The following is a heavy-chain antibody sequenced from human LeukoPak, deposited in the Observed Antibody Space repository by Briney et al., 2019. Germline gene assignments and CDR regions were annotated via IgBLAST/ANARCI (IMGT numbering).Heavy chain of an antibody. CDR2: IYHSGST. CDR1: GGSISSGGYY. CDR3: AGYYDFWSGSGYYFDY. Sequence: SETLSLTCTVSGGSISSGGYYWSWIRQPPGKGLEWIGYIYHSGSTYYNPSLKSRVTISVDRSKNQFSLKLSSVIAADTAVYYCAGYYDFWSGSGYYFDYWGQGTLVTVSS. J-gene: IGHJ4*02. V-gene: IGHV4-30-2*01. D-gene: IGHD3-3*01.